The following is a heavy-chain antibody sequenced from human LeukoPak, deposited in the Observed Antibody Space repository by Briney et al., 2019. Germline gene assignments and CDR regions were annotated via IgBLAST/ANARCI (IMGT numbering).Heavy chain of an antibody. J-gene: IGHJ4*02. V-gene: IGHV4-59*01. CDR1: GASISSYY. Sequence: PSETLSLTCNVSGASISSYYWSWIRQPPGEGLEWIGYFYHSGGTNYNPSLKSRATISIDTSKNEVSLKLRSVTAADTAMYYCARGASSSWYSLWKFWGQGTLVTVSS. CDR3: ARGASSSWYSLWKF. D-gene: IGHD6-13*01. CDR2: FYHSGGT.